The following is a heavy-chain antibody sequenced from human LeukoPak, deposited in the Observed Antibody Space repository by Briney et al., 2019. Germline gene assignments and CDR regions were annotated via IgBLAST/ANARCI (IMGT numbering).Heavy chain of an antibody. CDR1: GYTFTSYG. J-gene: IGHJ3*02. V-gene: IGHV1-18*01. D-gene: IGHD3-10*01. CDR3: ARSPFGELFSWGWSIDAFDI. CDR2: ISAYNGNT. Sequence: GASVKVSCKASGYTFTSYGISWVRQAPGQGLEWMGWISAYNGNTNYAQKLQGRVTMTTDTSTSTAYMELRSLRSDDTAVYYCARSPFGELFSWGWSIDAFDIWGQGTMVTVSS.